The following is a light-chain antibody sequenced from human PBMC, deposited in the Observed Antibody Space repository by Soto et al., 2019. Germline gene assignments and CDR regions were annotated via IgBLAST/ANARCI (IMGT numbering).Light chain of an antibody. J-gene: IGLJ2*01. Sequence: QSVLTQPPSVAGAPGQRVTISCTGSSSNIGAGYDVHWYQQLPGTAPKLLIYGNSNRPSGVPDRLSGSKSGTSASLAITGLQAEDEADYYCQSYDSRMSGSVFGGGTKLTGL. CDR3: QSYDSRMSGSV. CDR1: SSNIGAGYD. CDR2: GNS. V-gene: IGLV1-40*01.